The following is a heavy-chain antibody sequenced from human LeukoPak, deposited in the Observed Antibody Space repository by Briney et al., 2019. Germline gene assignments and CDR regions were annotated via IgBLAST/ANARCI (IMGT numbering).Heavy chain of an antibody. CDR3: ARHGAGITMVRGVLYY. Sequence: PSETLSLTCAVYGGSFSGYYWSWIRQPPGKGLEWIGEINHSGSTNYNPSLKSRVTISVDTSKNQFSLKLSSVTAADTAVYYCARHGAGITMVRGVLYYWGQGTLVTVSS. CDR1: GGSFSGYY. D-gene: IGHD3-10*01. J-gene: IGHJ4*02. CDR2: INHSGST. V-gene: IGHV4-34*01.